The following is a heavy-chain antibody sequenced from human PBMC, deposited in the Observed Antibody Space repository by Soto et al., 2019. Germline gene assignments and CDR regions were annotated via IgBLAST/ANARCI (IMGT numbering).Heavy chain of an antibody. CDR2: ISSSSSTI. V-gene: IGHV3-48*02. J-gene: IGHJ4*02. CDR3: ASLYYYDSSGYEDTSFDY. CDR1: GFTFSSYS. D-gene: IGHD3-22*01. Sequence: GGSLRLSCAASGFTFSSYSMNWVRQAPGKGLEWVSYISSSSSTIYYADSVKGRFTISRDNAKNSLYLQMNSLRDEDTAVYYCASLYYYDSSGYEDTSFDYWGQGTLVTVSS.